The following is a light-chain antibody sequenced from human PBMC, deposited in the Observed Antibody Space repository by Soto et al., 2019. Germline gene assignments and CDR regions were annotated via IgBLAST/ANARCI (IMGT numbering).Light chain of an antibody. CDR1: GSNIGENA. CDR3: ASWDDSRSGVV. J-gene: IGLJ2*01. Sequence: QSVLTQPPSASGTPGQTVTISCSGSGSNIGENAVNWYQHLPGTAPQLLIYSNALRPSGVPHRFSGSKSGTAGSLAISGLQSEDEADYYCASWDDSRSGVVFGGGTKLTVL. V-gene: IGLV1-44*01. CDR2: SNA.